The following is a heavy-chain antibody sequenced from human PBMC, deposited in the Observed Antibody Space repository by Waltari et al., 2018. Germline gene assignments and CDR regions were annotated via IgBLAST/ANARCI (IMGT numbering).Heavy chain of an antibody. CDR1: GGTFSSYA. CDR2: IIPIFGTA. D-gene: IGHD3-10*01. CDR3: ARDKVVRGVIIGEKDY. J-gene: IGHJ4*02. V-gene: IGHV1-69*01. Sequence: QVQLVQSGAEVKKPGSSVKVSCKASGGTFSSYAISWVRQAPGQGLEWMGGIIPIFGTANYGQKFQGRVTITADESTSTAYMELSSLRSEDTAVYYCARDKVVRGVIIGEKDYWGQGTLVTVSS.